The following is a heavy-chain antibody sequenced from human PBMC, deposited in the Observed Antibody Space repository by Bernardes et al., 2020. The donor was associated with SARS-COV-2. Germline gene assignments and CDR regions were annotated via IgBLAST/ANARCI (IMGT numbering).Heavy chain of an antibody. D-gene: IGHD3-22*01. CDR2: IRSKSNNYAT. CDR3: AKQRSSGGDF. J-gene: IGHJ3*01. CDR1: GFIFSDSA. Sequence: WSLKLSCAASGFIFSDSAMHWVRQASGKGLEWVGRIRSKSNNYATAYGASVKGRFTIFRDDSKNTAYLQMNSLKTEDTALYYCAKQRSSGGDFWGQGTMVTVSS. V-gene: IGHV3-73*01.